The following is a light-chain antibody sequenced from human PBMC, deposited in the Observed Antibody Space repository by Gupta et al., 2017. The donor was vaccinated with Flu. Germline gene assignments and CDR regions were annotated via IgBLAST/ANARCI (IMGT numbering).Light chain of an antibody. CDR3: CYVTSSNSM. Sequence: HSALPQPASLSGSPGQSITISCTGTNSDIGRYDYVSWYQQHPGNAPKLTIYDVGNRPSGASTLFSGSRAGTTAPTTIAGLQAEDDDYYYCCYVTSSNSMFGGGTKLTVL. J-gene: IGLJ3*02. V-gene: IGLV2-14*03. CDR2: DVG. CDR1: NSDIGRYDY.